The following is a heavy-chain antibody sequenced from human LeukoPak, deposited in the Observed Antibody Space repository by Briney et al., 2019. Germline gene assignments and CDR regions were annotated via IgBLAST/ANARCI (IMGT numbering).Heavy chain of an antibody. D-gene: IGHD2/OR15-2a*01. CDR3: ARGVLPGGFYYMDV. CDR1: GYTLTELS. CDR2: INPNSGGT. J-gene: IGHJ6*03. V-gene: IGHV1-2*02. Sequence: ASVKVSCKVSGYTLTELSMHWVRQAPGQGLEWMGWINPNSGGTNYAQKFQGRVTMTRDTSISTAYMELSRLRSDDTAVYYCARGVLPGGFYYMDVWGKGTTDTVTS.